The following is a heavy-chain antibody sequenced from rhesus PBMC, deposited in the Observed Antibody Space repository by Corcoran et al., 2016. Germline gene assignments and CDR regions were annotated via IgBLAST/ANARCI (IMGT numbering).Heavy chain of an antibody. CDR3: ARGYNWNQGLGY. Sequence: EVQLVQSGAEVKRPGESLKISCKTSGYSFTSYWISWVRKMPGKGREWGGPIDPSNSDTRYPPAFQGQVTISADKSISTAYLQGSRLKASDTATYFGARGYNWNQGLGYWGQGVLVTVSS. V-gene: IGHV5-20*01. CDR1: GYSFTSYW. CDR2: IDPSNSDT. D-gene: IGHD1-26*01. J-gene: IGHJ4*01.